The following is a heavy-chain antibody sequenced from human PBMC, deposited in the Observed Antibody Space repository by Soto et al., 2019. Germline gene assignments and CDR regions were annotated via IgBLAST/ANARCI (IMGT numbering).Heavy chain of an antibody. J-gene: IGHJ3*02. V-gene: IGHV3-30*18. D-gene: IGHD3-22*01. CDR1: GFTVSAYG. Sequence: LRLSCSASGFTVSAYGMRWVRQAPGKGLEWVAVISYDGSDKYYADSVKGRFTISRDSSKNMLYLQMNSLRAEDTAIYYCAKESYYDSSDYNAFDIWGQGTRVTVSS. CDR2: ISYDGSDK. CDR3: AKESYYDSSDYNAFDI.